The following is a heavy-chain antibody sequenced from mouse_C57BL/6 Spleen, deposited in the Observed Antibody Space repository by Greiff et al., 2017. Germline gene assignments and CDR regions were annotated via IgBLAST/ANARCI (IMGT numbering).Heavy chain of an antibody. CDR3: ARDGGGLRQFAY. CDR1: GFTFSSYA. D-gene: IGHD2-4*01. Sequence: EVQLQESGGGLVKPGGSLKLSCAASGFTFSSYAMSWVRQTPEKRLEWVATISDGGSYTYYPDNVKGRFTISRDNAKNNLYLQMSHLKSEDTAMYYCARDGGGLRQFAYWGQGTLVTVSA. V-gene: IGHV5-4*01. CDR2: ISDGGSYT. J-gene: IGHJ3*01.